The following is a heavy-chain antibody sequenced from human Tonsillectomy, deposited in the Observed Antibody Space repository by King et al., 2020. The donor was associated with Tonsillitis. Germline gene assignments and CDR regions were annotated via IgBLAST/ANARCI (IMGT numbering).Heavy chain of an antibody. D-gene: IGHD1-1*01. J-gene: IGHJ6*02. Sequence: VQLVESGGGLVQPGGSLRLSCEASGFTFCSYAMSWARQAQGKGLEWVSAISGSGGSTYYADSVKGRFTISRDNSKNTLYLQMNSLRAEDTAGYYCAKTTRLEDYYYGMDVWGQGTTVTVSS. CDR3: AKTTRLEDYYYGMDV. CDR2: ISGSGGST. CDR1: GFTFCSYA. V-gene: IGHV3-23*04.